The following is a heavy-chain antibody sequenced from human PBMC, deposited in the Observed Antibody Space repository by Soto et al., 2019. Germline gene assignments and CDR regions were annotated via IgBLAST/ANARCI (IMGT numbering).Heavy chain of an antibody. Sequence: PGGSLRLSCAASGFTLNNYWMHWVREAPGKGLVWVSRINNDGSSTAYADPVKGRFTISRDNAKNTLYLQMNSLRAEDTAIYYCARDLGGPDYWGQGTLVTVSS. CDR1: GFTLNNYW. V-gene: IGHV3-74*01. CDR2: INNDGSST. D-gene: IGHD3-16*01. J-gene: IGHJ4*02. CDR3: ARDLGGPDY.